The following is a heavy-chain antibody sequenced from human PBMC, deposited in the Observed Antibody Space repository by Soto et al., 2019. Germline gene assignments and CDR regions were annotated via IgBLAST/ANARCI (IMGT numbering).Heavy chain of an antibody. Sequence: QVQLVQSGGEVKKPGASVRFSCKASGYPFVSYAISWVRQAPGQGPEWMGWISGYNANTKYAQKFQGRVTMTTDTSTSTACMELRSLRSDGTAVYYCARGTIVVAPYFYMDVWGKGTTVTVSS. CDR3: ARGTIVVAPYFYMDV. J-gene: IGHJ6*03. V-gene: IGHV1-18*01. CDR2: ISGYNANT. D-gene: IGHD2-2*01. CDR1: GYPFVSYA.